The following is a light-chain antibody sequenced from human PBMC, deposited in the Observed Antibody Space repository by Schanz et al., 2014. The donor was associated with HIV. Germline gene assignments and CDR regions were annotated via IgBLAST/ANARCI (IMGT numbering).Light chain of an antibody. Sequence: EIVMTQSPATLSVSPGERATLSCRASQSISRNYLAWFQQKPGQAPRLLIYGASSRATGIPDRFSGTGSGTDFTLTISSLEPEDFAVYYCQYFGNSGGTFGGGTKVEIK. V-gene: IGKV3-20*01. CDR2: GAS. J-gene: IGKJ4*01. CDR3: QYFGNSGGT. CDR1: QSISRNY.